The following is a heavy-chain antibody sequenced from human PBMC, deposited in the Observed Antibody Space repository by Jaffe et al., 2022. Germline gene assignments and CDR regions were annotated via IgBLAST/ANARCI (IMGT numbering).Heavy chain of an antibody. CDR2: IYYSGST. J-gene: IGHJ4*02. CDR3: ARDDYGDLYY. CDR1: GGSISSYY. V-gene: IGHV4-59*01. D-gene: IGHD4-17*01. Sequence: QVQLQESGPGLVKPSETLSLTCTVSGGSISSYYWSWIRQPPGKGLEWIGYIYYSGSTNYNPSLKSRVTISVDTSKNQFSLKLSSVTAADTAVYYCARDDYGDLYYWGQGTLVTVSS.